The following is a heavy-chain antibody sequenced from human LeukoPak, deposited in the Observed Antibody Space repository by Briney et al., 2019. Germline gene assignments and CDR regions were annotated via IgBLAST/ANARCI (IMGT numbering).Heavy chain of an antibody. J-gene: IGHJ3*02. CDR2: FSWNSGSI. V-gene: IGHV3-9*03. CDR3: AKDSQRWLQLGDAFDI. CDR1: GFTFDDYA. D-gene: IGHD5-24*01. Sequence: GGSLRLSCAASGFTFDDYAMHWVRQAPWKGLEGVSGFSWNSGSIGYADSVKGRFTISRDNAKNSLYLQMNSLRAEDMALYYCAKDSQRWLQLGDAFDIWGQGTMVTVSS.